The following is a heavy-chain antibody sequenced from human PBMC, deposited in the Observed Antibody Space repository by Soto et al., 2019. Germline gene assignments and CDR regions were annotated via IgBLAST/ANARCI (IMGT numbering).Heavy chain of an antibody. Sequence: VQLVQSGAEVKKPGASVKVSCKASGYTFITYGISWVRQAPGQGLEWMGWISAYSGSTKFAQKLQGRVTMTTDTSTTTAYMELRSLTSDDTAVYYCARDFTKSSSWPYYFDYWGQGTLVTVSS. D-gene: IGHD6-13*01. CDR2: ISAYSGST. CDR3: ARDFTKSSSWPYYFDY. CDR1: GYTFITYG. V-gene: IGHV1-18*01. J-gene: IGHJ4*02.